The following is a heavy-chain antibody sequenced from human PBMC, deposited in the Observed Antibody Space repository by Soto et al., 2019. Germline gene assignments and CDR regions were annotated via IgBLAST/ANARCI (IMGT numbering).Heavy chain of an antibody. J-gene: IGHJ6*02. Sequence: QVQLVQSGAEVKKPGASVKVSCKASGYTFTSYYMHWVRLAPGQGLEWMGIINPDGGGTSYAQQVQGRVIMTRDTSTSTVYMEMSSLRSADTAVYYCAVGGNYLSMDVWGQGTTVTVSS. CDR1: GYTFTSYY. D-gene: IGHD4-4*01. V-gene: IGHV1-46*01. CDR3: AVGGNYLSMDV. CDR2: INPDGGGT.